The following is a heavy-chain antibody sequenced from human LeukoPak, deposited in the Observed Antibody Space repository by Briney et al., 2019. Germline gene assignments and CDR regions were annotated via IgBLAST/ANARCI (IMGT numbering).Heavy chain of an antibody. D-gene: IGHD3-16*02. V-gene: IGHV1-18*04. CDR3: ARASRITFGGVVVIRDAFDI. CDR2: ISTYNNMT. Sequence: ASVKVSCKASGYTFTSYGISWVRQAPGQGLEWMGWISTYNNMTKFPQKLQGRVTMTTDTSTSTAYMELRSLRSDDTAKYYCARASRITFGGVVVIRDAFDIWGQGTMVTVSS. CDR1: GYTFTSYG. J-gene: IGHJ3*02.